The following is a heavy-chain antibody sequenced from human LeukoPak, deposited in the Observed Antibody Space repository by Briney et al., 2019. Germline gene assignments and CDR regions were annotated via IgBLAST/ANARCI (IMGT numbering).Heavy chain of an antibody. J-gene: IGHJ5*02. Sequence: GGSLRLSCAASGFTFSSYAMNWVRQAPGKGLEWVSVISGSGDSTHYADSVKGRFTISTDNSKNTLYLQMSSLRAEDTAVYYCAKASGSTWYRGWFDPWGQGTPVTVSS. CDR2: ISGSGDST. CDR3: AKASGSTWYRGWFDP. D-gene: IGHD6-13*01. V-gene: IGHV3-23*01. CDR1: GFTFSSYA.